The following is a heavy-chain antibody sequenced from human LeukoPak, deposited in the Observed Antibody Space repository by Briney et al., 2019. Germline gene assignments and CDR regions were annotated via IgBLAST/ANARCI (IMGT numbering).Heavy chain of an antibody. V-gene: IGHV3-48*04. CDR1: GFTFSSYA. CDR3: ARGRYDSSGYYALFDY. Sequence: GGSLRLSCAASGFTFSSYAMSWVRQAPGKGLEWVSAISGSGSTIYYADSVKGRFTISRDNAKNSLYLQMNSLRAEDTAVYYCARGRYDSSGYYALFDYWGRGTLVTVSS. CDR2: ISGSGSTI. J-gene: IGHJ4*02. D-gene: IGHD3-22*01.